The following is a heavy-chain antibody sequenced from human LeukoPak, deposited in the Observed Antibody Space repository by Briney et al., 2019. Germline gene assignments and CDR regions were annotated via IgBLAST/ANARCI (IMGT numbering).Heavy chain of an antibody. CDR3: ATYRQVLLPFES. Sequence: GGSLRLSCAASGFTVSSNYMSWVRQAPGKGLEWVSVIYSGGSTYYADSVKGRFTISRDNSKNTLYLQMNSLRAEDTAIYYCATYRQVLLPFESWGQGTLVTVSS. D-gene: IGHD2-8*02. CDR2: IYSGGST. J-gene: IGHJ4*02. CDR1: GFTVSSNY. V-gene: IGHV3-66*01.